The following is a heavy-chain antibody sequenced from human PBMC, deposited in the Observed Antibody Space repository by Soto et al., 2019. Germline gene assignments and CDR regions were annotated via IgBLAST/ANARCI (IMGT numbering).Heavy chain of an antibody. D-gene: IGHD3-22*01. J-gene: IGHJ4*02. Sequence: GSLRLACAASGFTFSSYAMHWVRQAPGKGLEWVAVISYDGSNKYYADSVKGRFTISRDNSKNTLYLQMNSLRAEDTAVYYCARDGQVTNYYDSSGYYEFDYWGQGTLVTVYS. CDR3: ARDGQVTNYYDSSGYYEFDY. CDR1: GFTFSSYA. CDR2: ISYDGSNK. V-gene: IGHV3-30-3*01.